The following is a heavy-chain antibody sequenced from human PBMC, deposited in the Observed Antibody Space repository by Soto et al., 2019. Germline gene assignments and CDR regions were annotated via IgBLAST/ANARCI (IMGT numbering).Heavy chain of an antibody. CDR2: IYYSGST. J-gene: IGHJ3*02. CDR3: ARYRGSYYADAFDI. D-gene: IGHD1-26*01. Sequence: QLQLQESGPGLVKPSETLSLTCTVSGGSISSSSYYWGWIRQPPGKGLEWIGSIYYSGSTYYNPSLKSRVTISVDTSKNQFSLKLSSVTAADTAVYYCARYRGSYYADAFDIWGQGTMVTVSS. V-gene: IGHV4-39*01. CDR1: GGSISSSSYY.